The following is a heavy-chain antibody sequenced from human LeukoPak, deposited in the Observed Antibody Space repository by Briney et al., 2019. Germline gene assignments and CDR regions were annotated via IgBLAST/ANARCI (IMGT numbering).Heavy chain of an antibody. CDR1: GFTFSSYC. V-gene: IGHV3-74*01. J-gene: IGHJ1*01. Sequence: GVSLRLSCAASGFTFSSYCMHWVRQAPGKGRVWVSRIKSDGSTRYADSVKGRFTISRDNAKNTVSLQMNSLRAEDTGVYYCARAPSEIGGYYPEYFRHWGQGTLVTVSP. CDR3: ARAPSEIGGYYPEYFRH. D-gene: IGHD3-22*01. CDR2: IKSDGST.